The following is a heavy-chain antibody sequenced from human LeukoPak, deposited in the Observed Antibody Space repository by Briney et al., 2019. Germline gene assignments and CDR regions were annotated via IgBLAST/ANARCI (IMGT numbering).Heavy chain of an antibody. J-gene: IGHJ6*02. V-gene: IGHV3-30*02. CDR3: AKDGLDGSGSSNYYYYGMDV. CDR2: IRYDGSNK. CDR1: GFTFSSYG. D-gene: IGHD3-10*01. Sequence: PGGSLRLSCAVSGFTFSSYGMHWVRQAPGKGLEWVAFIRYDGSNKYYADSVKGRFTISRDNSKNTLYLQMNSLRAEDTAVYYCAKDGLDGSGSSNYYYYGMDVWGQGTTVTVS.